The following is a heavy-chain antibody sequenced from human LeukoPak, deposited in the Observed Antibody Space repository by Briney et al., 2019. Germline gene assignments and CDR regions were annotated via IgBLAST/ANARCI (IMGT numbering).Heavy chain of an antibody. Sequence: AGSLTLSCAAYRFTFSNFWMHWVRPAPGKGLVWVSRLNADGNSITYADSVRGRFTISRDNAKNTVHLQMNSLRFEDTAIYFCAGAYSAYDPFDYWGQGILVTVSS. D-gene: IGHD5-12*01. CDR2: LNADGNSI. V-gene: IGHV3-74*01. J-gene: IGHJ4*02. CDR1: RFTFSNFW. CDR3: AGAYSAYDPFDY.